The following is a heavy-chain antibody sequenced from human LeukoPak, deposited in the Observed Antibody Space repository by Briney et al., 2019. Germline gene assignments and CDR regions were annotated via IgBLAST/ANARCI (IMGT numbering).Heavy chain of an antibody. J-gene: IGHJ6*02. V-gene: IGHV4-34*01. Sequence: SETLSLTCAVYGGSFSGYYWSWIRQPPGKGLEWIGEINHSGSTNYNPSLKSRVTISVDTSKNQFSLKLSSVTAADTAVYYCARSGPTMVRGVAALYYYGMDVWGQGTTVTVSS. CDR3: ARSGPTMVRGVAALYYYGMDV. CDR2: INHSGST. CDR1: GGSFSGYY. D-gene: IGHD3-10*01.